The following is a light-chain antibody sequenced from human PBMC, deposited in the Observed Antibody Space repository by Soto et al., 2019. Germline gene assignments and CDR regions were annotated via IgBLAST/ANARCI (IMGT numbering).Light chain of an antibody. Sequence: IQLTQSPSSLSASVGDRVTISFRASQGISSYLAWYQQKPGRAPKLLIYVASTLQSGVPSRFSGSRSGTDFTLTISSMQPEDFATYYCQQLSSYPPITFGQGTRLEIK. CDR2: VAS. V-gene: IGKV1-9*01. CDR3: QQLSSYPPIT. CDR1: QGISSY. J-gene: IGKJ5*01.